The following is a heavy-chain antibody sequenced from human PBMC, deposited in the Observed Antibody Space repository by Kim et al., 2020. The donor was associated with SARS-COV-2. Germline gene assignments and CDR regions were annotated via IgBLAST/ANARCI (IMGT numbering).Heavy chain of an antibody. CDR2: INPSGGST. D-gene: IGHD3-22*01. CDR3: ARGEENYYDSSGYYLD. CDR1: GYTFTSYY. J-gene: IGHJ4*02. V-gene: IGHV1-46*01. Sequence: ASVKVSCKASGYTFTSYYMHWVRQAPGQGLEWMGIINPSGGSTSYAQKFQGRVTMTRDTSTSTVYMELSSLTSEDTAVYYCARGEENYYDSSGYYLDGGQGTLVPGSS.